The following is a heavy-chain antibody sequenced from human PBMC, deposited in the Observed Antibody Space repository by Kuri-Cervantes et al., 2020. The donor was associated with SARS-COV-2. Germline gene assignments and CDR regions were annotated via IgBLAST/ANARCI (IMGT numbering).Heavy chain of an antibody. J-gene: IGHJ6*02. V-gene: IGHV4-38-2*02. CDR1: GFSISSGYY. CDR2: IYHRGNT. D-gene: IGHD3-10*01. CDR3: TRELGLLNTYAPARKMDV. Sequence: GSLRLSCAVSGFSISSGYYLGWIRQPPGKVLEWLGEIYHRGNTNYKPSLKSRVTISGDKPKNQFSLNLKSVTAADTAVYYCTRELGLLNTYAPARKMDVWGQGTTVTVSS.